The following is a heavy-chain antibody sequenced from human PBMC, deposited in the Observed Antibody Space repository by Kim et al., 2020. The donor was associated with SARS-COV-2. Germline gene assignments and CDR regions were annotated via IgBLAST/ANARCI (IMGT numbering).Heavy chain of an antibody. CDR2: IYYSGST. Sequence: SETLSLTCTVSGGSVSSGSYYWSWIRQPPGKGLEWIGYIYYSGSTNYNPSLKSRVTISVDTSKNQFSLKLSSVTAADTAVYYCARDPGGSGYYGWFDPWGQGTLVTVSS. D-gene: IGHD3-22*01. CDR3: ARDPGGSGYYGWFDP. V-gene: IGHV4-61*01. J-gene: IGHJ5*02. CDR1: GGSVSSGSYY.